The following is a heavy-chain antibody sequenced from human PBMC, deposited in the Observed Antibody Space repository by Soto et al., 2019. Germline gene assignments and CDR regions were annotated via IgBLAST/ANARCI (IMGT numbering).Heavy chain of an antibody. J-gene: IGHJ4*02. Sequence: QVPLVQSRAEVKKPGASVKVSCKTSGYIFTDYHVHWVRQAPRQGLEWMGRISPRNGDTHYAQKFQGRVTMTRDTSTSSVYMEMKTLRSDDTAIFFCARNKLTSGIDYFDSWGQGTLVTVSS. CDR3: ARNKLTSGIDYFDS. V-gene: IGHV1-2*06. CDR1: GYIFTDYH. CDR2: ISPRNGDT. D-gene: IGHD5-12*01.